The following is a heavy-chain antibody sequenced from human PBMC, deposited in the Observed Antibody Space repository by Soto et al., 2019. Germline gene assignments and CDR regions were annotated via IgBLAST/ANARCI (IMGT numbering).Heavy chain of an antibody. V-gene: IGHV1-3*01. CDR3: ATGARINYDFWSGYNN. CDR1: GYTFTSYA. Sequence: ASVKVSCKASGYTFTSYAMHWVRQAPGQRLEWMGGFNADNGNTKYAQKFQGRVTMTEDTSTNTAYMELSSLRSEDTAVYYCATGARINYDFWSGYNNWGQGTLVTV. J-gene: IGHJ4*02. D-gene: IGHD3-3*01. CDR2: FNADNGNT.